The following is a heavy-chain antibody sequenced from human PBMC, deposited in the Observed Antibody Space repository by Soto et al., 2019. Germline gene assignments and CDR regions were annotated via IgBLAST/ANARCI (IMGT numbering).Heavy chain of an antibody. Sequence: GGSLRLSCAASGFTFSNYGMRWVRQAPGKGLEWVAGVSYEGNDKDYADSVKGRLTISRDNSKNTLNLQMNSLRVEDTAVYYCARGKGNNWNYIWFESWGQGTLVTVSS. V-gene: IGHV3-30*03. CDR2: VSYEGNDK. J-gene: IGHJ5*01. CDR3: ARGKGNNWNYIWFES. CDR1: GFTFSNYG. D-gene: IGHD1-7*01.